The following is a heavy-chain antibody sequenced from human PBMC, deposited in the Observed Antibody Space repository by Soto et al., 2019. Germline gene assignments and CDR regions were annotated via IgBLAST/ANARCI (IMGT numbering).Heavy chain of an antibody. V-gene: IGHV3-15*01. Sequence: GESLKISCAASGFTFSNAWMSWVRQAPGKGLEWVGRIKSKTDGGTTDYAAPVKGRFTISRDDSKNTLYLQMNSLKTEDTAVYYCTTDARLLWFGEGAFDIWGQGTMVTVSS. CDR1: GFTFSNAW. CDR3: TTDARLLWFGEGAFDI. CDR2: IKSKTDGGTT. J-gene: IGHJ3*02. D-gene: IGHD3-10*01.